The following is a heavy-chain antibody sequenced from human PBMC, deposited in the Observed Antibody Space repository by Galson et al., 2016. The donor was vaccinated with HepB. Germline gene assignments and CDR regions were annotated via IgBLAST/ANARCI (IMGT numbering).Heavy chain of an antibody. J-gene: IGHJ4*02. Sequence: SVKVSCKASGYTFTSYYMHWVRQAPGQGLEWMGIINPSGGSTSYAQKFQGRVTVTRDTSTSTVYMELSSLRSEDTAVDYCARGTGTGGYFDYWGQGTLVTVSP. V-gene: IGHV1-46*01. CDR2: INPSGGST. D-gene: IGHD3/OR15-3a*01. CDR1: GYTFTSYY. CDR3: ARGTGTGGYFDY.